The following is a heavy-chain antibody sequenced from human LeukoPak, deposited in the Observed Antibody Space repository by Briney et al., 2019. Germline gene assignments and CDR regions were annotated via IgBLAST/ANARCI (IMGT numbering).Heavy chain of an antibody. Sequence: ASVKVSCEASGYTFTDYYIHWVRQAPGQGLEWMGWINPNSGYAEYAKKFQDRVTMTRDTSINTAYMELSRLKSDDTAVYYCARQEDSGXXSPTRGQGXXVTXSS. J-gene: IGHJ4*02. CDR2: INPNSGYA. CDR1: GYTFTDYY. V-gene: IGHV1-2*02. D-gene: IGHD3-16*02. CDR3: ARQEDSGXXSPT.